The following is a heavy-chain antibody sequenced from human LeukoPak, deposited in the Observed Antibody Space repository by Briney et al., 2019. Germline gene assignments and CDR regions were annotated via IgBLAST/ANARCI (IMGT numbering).Heavy chain of an antibody. Sequence: PGGSLRLSCAASGFTFSSYGMHWVRQAPGKGLEWVAFIRYDGSNKYYADSVKGRFTISRDNSKNTLYLQMNSLRAEDTAVYYCAKDRHDGIAARILFDYWGQGTLVTVSS. V-gene: IGHV3-30*02. D-gene: IGHD6-6*01. CDR1: GFTFSSYG. CDR2: IRYDGSNK. J-gene: IGHJ4*02. CDR3: AKDRHDGIAARILFDY.